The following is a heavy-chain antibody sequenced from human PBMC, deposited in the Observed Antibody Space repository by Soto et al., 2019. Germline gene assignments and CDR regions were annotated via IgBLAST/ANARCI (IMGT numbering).Heavy chain of an antibody. CDR3: ARASSRITIFGVVTSRYMDV. D-gene: IGHD3-3*01. CDR2: INHSGST. Sequence: QVQLQQWGAGLLKPSETLSLTCAVYGGSFSGYYWSWIRQPPGKGLEWIGEINHSGSTNYNPSLKSRVTISVDTSKNQFSLKLSSVTAADTAVYYCARASSRITIFGVVTSRYMDVWGKGTTVTVSS. J-gene: IGHJ6*03. V-gene: IGHV4-34*01. CDR1: GGSFSGYY.